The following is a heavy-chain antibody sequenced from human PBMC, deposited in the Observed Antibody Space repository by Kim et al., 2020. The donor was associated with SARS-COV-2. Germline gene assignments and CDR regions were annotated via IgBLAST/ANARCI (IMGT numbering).Heavy chain of an antibody. CDR2: GST. D-gene: IGHD4-17*01. CDR3: ARGFTVADV. Sequence: GSTNYNPALKSRVTISVDTSKNQFSLKLSSVTAADTAVYYCARGFTVADVWGKGTTVTVSS. V-gene: IGHV4-59*09. J-gene: IGHJ6*04.